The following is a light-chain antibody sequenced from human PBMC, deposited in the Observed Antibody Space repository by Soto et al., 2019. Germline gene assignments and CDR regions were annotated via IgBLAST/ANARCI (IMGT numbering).Light chain of an antibody. CDR3: QQRYNWPLT. J-gene: IGKJ5*01. CDR2: ADS. CDR1: QSNGGY. Sequence: EIVLTQSPATLSLSPGDRATLSCRASQSNGGYLGWYQQTPGQAPRLLIYADSNMATGIPARFSGSGSARDVTLTISSLEPEVFSVYYCQQRYNWPLTFGQGTVMEIK. V-gene: IGKV3-11*02.